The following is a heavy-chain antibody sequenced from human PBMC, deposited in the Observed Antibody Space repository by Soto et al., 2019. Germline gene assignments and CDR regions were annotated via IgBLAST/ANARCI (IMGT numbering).Heavy chain of an antibody. CDR1: GGSISSYY. V-gene: IGHV4-59*01. J-gene: IGHJ4*02. D-gene: IGHD1-1*01. CDR2: IYYSGST. Sequence: SETLSLTCTVSGGSISSYYWSWIRQPPGKGLEWIGYIYYSGSTNYNPSLKSRVTISVDTSKNQFSLKLSSVTAADTAVYYCARIRLDGFDYWGQGTLVTVSS. CDR3: ARIRLDGFDY.